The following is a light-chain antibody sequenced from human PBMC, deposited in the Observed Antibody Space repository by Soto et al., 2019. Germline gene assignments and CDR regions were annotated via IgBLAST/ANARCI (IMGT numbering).Light chain of an antibody. CDR2: GAS. V-gene: IGKV3-20*01. J-gene: IGKJ5*01. CDR1: QSVSSSY. Sequence: ESVLTQSPRTLSLSPGERATLSCRASQSVSSSYLAWYQQKPGQAPRLLIYGASSRATGIPNRFSGSGSGTDFTFTISRLEPEDFAVYYCQHYGSSLSITFGQRTRLEIK. CDR3: QHYGSSLSIT.